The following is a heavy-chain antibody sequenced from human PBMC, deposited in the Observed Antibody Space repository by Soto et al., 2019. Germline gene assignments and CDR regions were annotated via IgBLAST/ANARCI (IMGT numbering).Heavy chain of an antibody. D-gene: IGHD4-17*01. V-gene: IGHV3-23*01. CDR2: VSGSGGST. J-gene: IGHJ4*02. CDR1: GFTFSSYA. CDR3: AKDPGYGGNLGSVSDY. Sequence: GGSLRLSCAASGFTFSSYAMSWVRQAPGKGLEWVSAVSGSGGSTYYADSVKGRFTTSRDNAKNTLYLQMNSLRAEDTAVYYCAKDPGYGGNLGSVSDYWGQGNLVT.